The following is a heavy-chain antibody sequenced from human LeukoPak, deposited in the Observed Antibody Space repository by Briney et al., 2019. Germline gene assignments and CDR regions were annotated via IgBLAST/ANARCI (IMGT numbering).Heavy chain of an antibody. D-gene: IGHD6-13*01. CDR2: ISWNRGSI. J-gene: IGHJ4*02. CDR1: GFTFDDYA. Sequence: GRSLRLSCAASGFTFDDYAMHWVRQAPGKGLEWVSGISWNRGSIGYADSVKGRFTISRDNAKSSLYLQMNSLRAEDMALYYCAKDISLAAAGTLDHWGQGTLVTVSS. V-gene: IGHV3-9*03. CDR3: AKDISLAAAGTLDH.